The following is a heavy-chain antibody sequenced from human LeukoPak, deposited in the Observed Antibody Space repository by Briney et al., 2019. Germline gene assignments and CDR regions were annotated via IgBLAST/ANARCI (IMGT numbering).Heavy chain of an antibody. V-gene: IGHV1-69*13. J-gene: IGHJ4*02. CDR2: IIPIFGTA. CDR1: GGTFSSYA. Sequence: ASVKVSCKASGGTFSSYAISWVRQAPGQGLEWMGGIIPIFGTANYAQKFQGRVTITADESTSTAYMELSGLRSEDTAVYYCARDRLNYYGSGSYRDFDYWGQGTLVTVSS. CDR3: ARDRLNYYGSGSYRDFDY. D-gene: IGHD3-10*01.